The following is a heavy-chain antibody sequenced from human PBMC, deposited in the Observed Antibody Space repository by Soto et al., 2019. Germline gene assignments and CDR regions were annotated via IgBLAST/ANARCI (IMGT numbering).Heavy chain of an antibody. V-gene: IGHV1-2*02. CDR2: IKPNSGDT. J-gene: IGHJ6*04. D-gene: IGHD6-13*01. CDR3: ARKQQVESPVMYYQYGMDL. CDR1: RYTFTDDC. Sequence: ASANFPFNASRYTFTDDCIHWVRQAPGQVLDWMGWIKPNSGDTNFAKKFQGRVTMHRDTSISTAYMDLSSLTSEDTAMYYCARKQQVESPVMYYQYGMDLWR.